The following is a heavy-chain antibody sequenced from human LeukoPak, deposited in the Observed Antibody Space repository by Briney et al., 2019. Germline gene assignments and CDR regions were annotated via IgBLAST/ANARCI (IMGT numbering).Heavy chain of an antibody. V-gene: IGHV3-53*01. CDR2: IYSGGST. CDR1: GFTVSSNY. CDR3: ARASPYYYYMDV. J-gene: IGHJ6*03. Sequence: GGSLRLSCAASGFTVSSNYMSWVRQAPGKGLEWVSVIYSGGSTYYADSVKGRFTISRDNSKNTLYLQMNSLRAEDTAVYYRARASPYYYYMDVWGKGTTVTVSS.